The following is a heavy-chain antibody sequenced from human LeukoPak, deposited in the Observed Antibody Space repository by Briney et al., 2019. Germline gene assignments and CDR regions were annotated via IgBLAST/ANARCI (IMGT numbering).Heavy chain of an antibody. D-gene: IGHD1-26*01. J-gene: IGHJ1*01. CDR3: AKGYNSGRYSENFQY. CDR1: GFTFSSYA. V-gene: IGHV3-23*01. Sequence: GGSLRLSCAASGFTFSSYAMSWVHQAPGKGLEWVSGITGSGGNTYYADSVKGRFTISRDNSKNTLYLEMKSLRAEDTAVYYCAKGYNSGRYSENFQYWGQGTLVTVSS. CDR2: ITGSGGNT.